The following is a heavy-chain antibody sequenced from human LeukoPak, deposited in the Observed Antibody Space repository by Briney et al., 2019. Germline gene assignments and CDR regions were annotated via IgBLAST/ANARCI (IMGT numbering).Heavy chain of an antibody. CDR1: GYTFTSYA. V-gene: IGHV1-2*02. CDR3: ARDRGYWFDP. CDR2: INPNSGGT. D-gene: IGHD3-16*01. Sequence: ASVKVSCKASGYTFTSYAMNWVRQAPGQGLEWMGWINPNSGGTNYAQKFQGRVTMTRDTSISTAYMELSRLRSDDTAVYYCARDRGYWFDPWGQGTLVTVSS. J-gene: IGHJ5*02.